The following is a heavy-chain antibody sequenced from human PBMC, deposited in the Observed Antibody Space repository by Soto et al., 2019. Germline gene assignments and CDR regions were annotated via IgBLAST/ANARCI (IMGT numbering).Heavy chain of an antibody. D-gene: IGHD2-15*01. V-gene: IGHV4-34*01. Sequence: SETLSLTCAVYGASFSGYYWSWIRQPPGKGLECTGEINNSGSTNYNPSLKRRVTISVDTSKHLSSLKLSFVTAADTAVYYCASMVAYSDYWGQGTLVTVSS. J-gene: IGHJ4*02. CDR1: GASFSGYY. CDR3: ASMVAYSDY. CDR2: INNSGST.